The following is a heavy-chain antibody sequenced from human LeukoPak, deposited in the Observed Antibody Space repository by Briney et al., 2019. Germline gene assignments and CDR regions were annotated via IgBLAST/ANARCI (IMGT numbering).Heavy chain of an antibody. Sequence: SETLSLTCAVYGGSFSGYYWSWIPQPPGQGLEGIGELNHSGTTNYNPSHDSRATISVDTSKNQFSLKLSSVTAADTAVYYCARGREVRGVTKRVNWFDPWGQGTLVTVSS. CDR2: LNHSGTT. J-gene: IGHJ5*02. D-gene: IGHD3-10*01. CDR1: GGSFSGYY. CDR3: ARGREVRGVTKRVNWFDP. V-gene: IGHV4-34*01.